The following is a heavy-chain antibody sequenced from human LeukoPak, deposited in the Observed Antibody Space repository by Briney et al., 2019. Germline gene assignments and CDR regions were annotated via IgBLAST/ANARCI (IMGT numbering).Heavy chain of an antibody. CDR2: ISSSGTTR. CDR3: ARGDSSSDYYYYMDV. J-gene: IGHJ6*03. Sequence: GGSLRLSCVASGFTFSSYEMNWVRQAPGKGLEWVSYISSSGTTRYYADSVKGRFTISRDNAKNSLYLQMNSLRAEDTAVYYCARGDSSSDYYYYMDVWGKGTTVTVSS. V-gene: IGHV3-48*03. CDR1: GFTFSSYE. D-gene: IGHD6-6*01.